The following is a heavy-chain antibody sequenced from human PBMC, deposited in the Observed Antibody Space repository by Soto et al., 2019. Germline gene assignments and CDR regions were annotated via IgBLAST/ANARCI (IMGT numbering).Heavy chain of an antibody. CDR2: IYSDGSIT. CDR3: ATDGSYAQHV. Sequence: PGGSVRLSCAPSGFTFINSWMHWVRQAPGKGLVWVSHIYSDGSITAYADSVKGRFTISRDNAKNTLYLQMNSLRVEDTAVYYCATDGSYAQHVWGQGTTVTVSS. J-gene: IGHJ6*02. V-gene: IGHV3-74*01. CDR1: GFTFINSW. D-gene: IGHD2-2*01.